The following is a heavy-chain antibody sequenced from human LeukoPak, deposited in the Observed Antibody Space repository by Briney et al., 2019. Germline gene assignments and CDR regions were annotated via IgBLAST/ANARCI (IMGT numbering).Heavy chain of an antibody. D-gene: IGHD6-19*01. Sequence: SETLSLTCTVSGGSISSSSYYWGWLRQPPGKGLEWIGSIYYSGSTYYNPSLKSRVTISVDTSKNQFSLKLSSVTAADTAVYYCARLSSEGDYWGQGTLVTVSS. J-gene: IGHJ4*02. CDR1: GGSISSSSYY. CDR2: IYYSGST. V-gene: IGHV4-39*01. CDR3: ARLSSEGDY.